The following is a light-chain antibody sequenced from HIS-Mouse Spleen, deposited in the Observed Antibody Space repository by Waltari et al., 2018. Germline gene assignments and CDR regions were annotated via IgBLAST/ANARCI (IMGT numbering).Light chain of an antibody. CDR3: SSYTSSSTLGV. CDR2: EVS. V-gene: IGLV2-14*01. J-gene: IGLJ2*01. CDR1: SSHVGGYNY. Sequence: QSALTQPASVSGSPGQSITISCTGTSSHVGGYNYVPWYQQHPGKAPKLMIYEVSNRPSGVSNRFSGSKSGNTAPLTISGLQAEDEADYYCSSYTSSSTLGVFGGGTKLTVL.